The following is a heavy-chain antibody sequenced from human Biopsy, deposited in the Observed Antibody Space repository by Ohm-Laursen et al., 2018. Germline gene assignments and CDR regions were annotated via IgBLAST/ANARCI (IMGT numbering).Heavy chain of an antibody. CDR3: ARGYSRRVSIFEASIYWFDT. CDR1: GYTFTSYA. J-gene: IGHJ5*02. CDR2: LNPPRGNP. V-gene: IGHV1-8*01. Sequence: ASVRVSCKASGYTFTSYAITWVRQASREGAEWIGWLNPPRGNPNFGQKFRGRVTVTSDTSISTAYMELSGLRSEDTAVYFWARGYSRRVSIFEASIYWFDTWGQGTLVTVSS. D-gene: IGHD6-6*01.